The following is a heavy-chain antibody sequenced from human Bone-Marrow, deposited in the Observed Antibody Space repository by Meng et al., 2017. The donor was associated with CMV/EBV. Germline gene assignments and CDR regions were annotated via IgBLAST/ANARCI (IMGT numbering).Heavy chain of an antibody. V-gene: IGHV3-48*04. CDR3: AITNTPPFDY. Sequence: GESLKISCAASGFTFSSYSMNWVRQATGKGLEWVSYISSSGSTIYYADSVKGRFTISRDNAKNSLYLQMNSLRAEDTAVYYCAITNTPPFDYWGQGTLVTVSS. D-gene: IGHD4-11*01. CDR1: GFTFSSYS. J-gene: IGHJ4*02. CDR2: ISSSGSTI.